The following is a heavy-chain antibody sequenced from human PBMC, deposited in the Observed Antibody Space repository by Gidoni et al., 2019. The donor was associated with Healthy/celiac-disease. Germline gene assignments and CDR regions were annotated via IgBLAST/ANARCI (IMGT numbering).Heavy chain of an antibody. CDR3: ARDFYDYVWGSYRNWFDP. CDR1: GYTFPGYY. Sequence: QVQLVQSGAEVKKPGASVKVSCKASGYTFPGYYMPWVRQAPGQGLEWMGWINPNRGGTNYAQKFQGWVTMTRDTSISTAYMELSRLRSDDTAVYYCARDFYDYVWGSYRNWFDPWGQGTLVTVSS. D-gene: IGHD3-16*02. CDR2: INPNRGGT. J-gene: IGHJ5*02. V-gene: IGHV1-2*04.